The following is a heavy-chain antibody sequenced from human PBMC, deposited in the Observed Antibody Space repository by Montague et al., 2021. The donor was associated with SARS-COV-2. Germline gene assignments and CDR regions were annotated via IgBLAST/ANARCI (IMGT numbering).Heavy chain of an antibody. CDR1: GDSVSRNTAF. CDR2: TYYRSKWQN. D-gene: IGHD4-17*01. CDR3: SRVTLRFGMDV. V-gene: IGHV6-1*01. J-gene: IGHJ6*02. Sequence: CAISGDSVSRNTAFWHWVRQSLSTALELLGRTYYRSKWQNEYAVSVRSRITINPDTSKNQFSLHLYSGTPEDTAVYYCSRVTLRFGMDVWGQGTRVPLSS.